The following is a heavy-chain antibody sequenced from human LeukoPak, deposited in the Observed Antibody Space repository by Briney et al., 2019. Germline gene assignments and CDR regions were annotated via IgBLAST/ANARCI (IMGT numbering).Heavy chain of an antibody. J-gene: IGHJ4*02. CDR3: AKEGSSGWTRSFDY. Sequence: GGSLRLSCEVSGFTFSSYGMSWVRQAPGRGLEWVSSTSGSGGSTNYADSVKGRFTISRDNSENTLYLQMNTLRAEDTAVYYCAKEGSSGWTRSFDYWGQGTLVTVSS. D-gene: IGHD6-19*01. CDR1: GFTFSSYG. CDR2: TSGSGGST. V-gene: IGHV3-23*01.